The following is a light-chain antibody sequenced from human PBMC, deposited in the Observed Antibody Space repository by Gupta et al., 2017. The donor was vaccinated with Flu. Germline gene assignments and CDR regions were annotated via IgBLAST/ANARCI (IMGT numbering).Light chain of an antibody. CDR1: QSLLHSNGYNY. Sequence: DIVMIQSPLSLPVTPGEPAPISCRSSQSLLHSNGYNYLDWYLQKPGQSPQLLIYLGSNRASGVPDRFSGSGSGTDFTLKISRVEAEDVGVYYCMQALQTPRLTFGGGTKVEIK. J-gene: IGKJ4*01. CDR2: LGS. V-gene: IGKV2-28*01. CDR3: MQALQTPRLT.